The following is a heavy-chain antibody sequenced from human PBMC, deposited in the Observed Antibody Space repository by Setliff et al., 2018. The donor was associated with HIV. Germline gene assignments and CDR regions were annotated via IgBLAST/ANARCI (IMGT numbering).Heavy chain of an antibody. CDR2: IYYSGST. V-gene: IGHV4-59*08. Sequence: PSETLSLTCTVSGGSMSSYYWSWIRQPPGKGLEWIGYIYYSGSTNYNPSLKSRVTISVDTSKNQFSLKLRSVTAADTAVYYCVRTYNDSENYYHHYYYMDVWGKGTTVTV. J-gene: IGHJ6*03. CDR3: VRTYNDSENYYHHYYYMDV. D-gene: IGHD1-1*01. CDR1: GGSMSSYY.